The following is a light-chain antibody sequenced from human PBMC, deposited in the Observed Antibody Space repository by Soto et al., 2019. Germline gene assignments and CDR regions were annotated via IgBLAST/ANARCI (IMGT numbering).Light chain of an antibody. J-gene: IGKJ5*01. Sequence: EIVLTQSPCTLSLSPGERATLSCRASQSVSSSYLAWYQQKPGQAPRLLIYGASTRATGISARFSGSGSGTEFTLTISSLQSEDFAVYYCQQYHNWPITFGQGTRLEI. CDR1: QSVSSSY. V-gene: IGKV3-15*01. CDR2: GAS. CDR3: QQYHNWPIT.